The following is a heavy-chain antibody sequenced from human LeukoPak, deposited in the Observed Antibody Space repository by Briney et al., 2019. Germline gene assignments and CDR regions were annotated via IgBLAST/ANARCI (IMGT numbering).Heavy chain of an antibody. CDR1: GFTFSVSV. CDR2: VSSSGSNT. Sequence: GGSLRLSCAASGFTFSVSVMNWVRQAPGKGLEWVSGVSSSGSNTYYAESVKGRFTISRDNHKNTVHLQMNSRRVEDTAMYYCAKEGGYASSWIWGQGILVTVSS. J-gene: IGHJ4*02. V-gene: IGHV3-23*05. CDR3: AKEGGYASSWI. D-gene: IGHD6-13*01.